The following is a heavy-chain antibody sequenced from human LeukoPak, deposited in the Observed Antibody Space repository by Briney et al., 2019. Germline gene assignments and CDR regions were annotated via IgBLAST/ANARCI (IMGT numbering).Heavy chain of an antibody. CDR2: ISSSSSYI. CDR1: GFTFSSYS. J-gene: IGHJ4*02. V-gene: IGHV3-21*01. D-gene: IGHD2-2*01. Sequence: PGGSLRLSCAASGFTFSSYSMNWVRQAPGKGLKWVSSISSSSSYIYYADSVKGRFTISRDNAKNSLYLQMNSLRAEDTAVYYCARDLVPAAYGGVAPLYWGQGTLVTVSS. CDR3: ARDLVPAAYGGVAPLY.